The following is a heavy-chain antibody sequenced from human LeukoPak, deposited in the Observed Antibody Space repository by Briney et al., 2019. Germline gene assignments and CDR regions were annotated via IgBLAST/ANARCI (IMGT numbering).Heavy chain of an antibody. V-gene: IGHV1-2*02. D-gene: IGHD5-18*01. CDR1: GYTFTGYY. Sequence: GASVKVSCKASGYTFTGYYMHWVRQAPGQGLEWMGWINPNSGGTNYAQKFQGRLTMTRDTSTTTVYMELSSLRSEDTAVYYCATVDTTMGVYVDYWGQGTLVTVSS. J-gene: IGHJ4*02. CDR2: INPNSGGT. CDR3: ATVDTTMGVYVDY.